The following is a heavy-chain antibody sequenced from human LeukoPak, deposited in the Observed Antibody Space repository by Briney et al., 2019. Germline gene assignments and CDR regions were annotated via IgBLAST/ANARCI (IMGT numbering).Heavy chain of an antibody. CDR1: GGTFSSYA. J-gene: IGHJ6*03. V-gene: IGHV1-69*05. Sequence: ASVKVSCKASGGTFSSYAISWVRQAPGQGLEWMGRIIPIFGTANYAQKFQGRVTITTDESTSTAYMELSSLRSEDTAVYYCARDLGYYDSSGYYYYYYMDVWGKGTTVTVSS. CDR2: IIPIFGTA. CDR3: ARDLGYYDSSGYYYYYYMDV. D-gene: IGHD3-22*01.